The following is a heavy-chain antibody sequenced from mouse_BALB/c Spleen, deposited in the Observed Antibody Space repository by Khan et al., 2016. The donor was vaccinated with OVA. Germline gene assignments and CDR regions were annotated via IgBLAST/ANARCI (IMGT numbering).Heavy chain of an antibody. J-gene: IGHJ3*01. CDR3: VRDGAYHRNDGWLAY. V-gene: IGHV1-4*01. CDR1: GYTFTSYT. CDR2: INPSNGYT. Sequence: QVQLKESGAELARPGASVKMSCKASGYTFTSYTIHWIKLRPGQGLEWIGFINPSNGYTNYNQKFKDMATLTADKSSTTIYMQLSSLTSDDSAVYNCVRDGAYHRNDGWLAYWGQGTLVTVSA. D-gene: IGHD2-14*01.